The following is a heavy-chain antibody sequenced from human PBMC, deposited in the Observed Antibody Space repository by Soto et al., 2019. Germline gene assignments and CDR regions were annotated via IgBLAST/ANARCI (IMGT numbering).Heavy chain of an antibody. CDR1: GGSFSGYY. V-gene: IGHV4-34*01. J-gene: IGHJ4*02. CDR3: ARGHGSYFLDY. D-gene: IGHD1-26*01. CDR2: INHSGST. Sequence: PSETLSLTCAVYGGSFSGYYWSWIRQPPGKGLEWIGEINHSGSTNYNPSLKSRVTISVDTSKNQFSLKLSSVTAADTAVYYCARGHGSYFLDYWGQGTLVTVSS.